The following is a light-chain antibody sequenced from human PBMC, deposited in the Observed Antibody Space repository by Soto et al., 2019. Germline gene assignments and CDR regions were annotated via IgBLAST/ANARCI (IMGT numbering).Light chain of an antibody. CDR3: QRYNNWPFS. CDR1: QSVSSN. V-gene: IGKV3-15*01. CDR2: GAS. Sequence: EIVMTQSPATLSVTPGGRSTLSCRASQSVSSNLAWYQQKPGQATRLLIYGASTRVTVIPARFRSSGSGKKFTLTVSSLEADDCAGYFCQRYNNWPFSFGRGTKVDIK. J-gene: IGKJ3*01.